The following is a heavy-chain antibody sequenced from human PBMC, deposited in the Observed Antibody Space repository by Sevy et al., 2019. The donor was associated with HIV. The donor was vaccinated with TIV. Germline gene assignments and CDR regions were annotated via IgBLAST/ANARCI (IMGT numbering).Heavy chain of an antibody. CDR2: IKQDGSVT. J-gene: IGHJ4*02. D-gene: IGHD6-13*01. V-gene: IGHV3-7*01. Sequence: GGSLRLSCAASGFRLDSYWMSWVRQTPGKGLEWVANIKQDGSVTYYVDSVKGSFTISRDNARNLVYLQMNSLRVEDTALYYCVRAVAAHDSFWGQGTLVTVSS. CDR1: GFRLDSYW. CDR3: VRAVAAHDSF.